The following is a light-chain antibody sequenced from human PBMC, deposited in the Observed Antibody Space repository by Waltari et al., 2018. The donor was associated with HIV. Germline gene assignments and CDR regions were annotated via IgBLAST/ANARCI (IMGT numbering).Light chain of an antibody. V-gene: IGLV2-14*01. CDR1: SSDVGGYNY. Sequence: QSALTQPASVSGSPGQSTTIPCTGNSSDVGGYNYVSWYQPHTGKAPKLMIYEVSNRPSGVSNRFSGSKSGNTASLTISGLQAEDEADYYCSSYTSSSTRVFGGGTNLTVL. J-gene: IGLJ3*02. CDR3: SSYTSSSTRV. CDR2: EVS.